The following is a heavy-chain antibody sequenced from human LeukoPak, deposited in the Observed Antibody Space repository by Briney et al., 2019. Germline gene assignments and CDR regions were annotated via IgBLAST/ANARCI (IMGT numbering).Heavy chain of an antibody. CDR1: GFTLTSYA. CDR2: ITSSGDGT. CDR3: AKGTDTSGRQNFDI. J-gene: IGHJ4*02. D-gene: IGHD2-15*01. Sequence: GGSLRLSCEASGFTLTSYAMHWVRQAPGKGLEWVSSITSSGDGTFYTDALSGRFTISRDNARKVVFLQMKSLRRGDSALYYCAKGTDTSGRQNFDIWGQGTLVTASS. V-gene: IGHV3-23*01.